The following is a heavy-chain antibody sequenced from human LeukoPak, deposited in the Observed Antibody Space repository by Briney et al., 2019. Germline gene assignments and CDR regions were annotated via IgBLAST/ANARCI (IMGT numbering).Heavy chain of an antibody. V-gene: IGHV5-51*01. CDR1: GYSFTSYW. CDR3: ARFNSGDYGYFQH. D-gene: IGHD4-17*01. Sequence: GESQKISCKGSGYSFTSYWIGWVRQMPGKGLEGMGIIYPGDSDTRYSPSFQGQVTISADKSISTAYLQWSSLKASDTAMYYCARFNSGDYGYFQHWGQGTLVTVSS. J-gene: IGHJ1*01. CDR2: IYPGDSDT.